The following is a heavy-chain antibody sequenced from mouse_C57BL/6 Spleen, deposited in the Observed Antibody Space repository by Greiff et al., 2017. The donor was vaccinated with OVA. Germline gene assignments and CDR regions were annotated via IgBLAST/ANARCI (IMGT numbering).Heavy chain of an antibody. CDR2: INPGTGGT. CDR1: GYSFTGYY. D-gene: IGHD1-1*01. J-gene: IGHJ4*01. V-gene: IGHV1-42*01. CDR3: ARSDYGSSQSAYDYAMDY. Sequence: VQLQQSGPELVKPGASVKISCKASGYSFTGYYMNWVKQSPEKSLEWIGEINPGTGGTTYNQKFKAKSTLSVDKSSRTAYMQLKSLTSEHSAVYYCARSDYGSSQSAYDYAMDYWGQGTSVTVSS.